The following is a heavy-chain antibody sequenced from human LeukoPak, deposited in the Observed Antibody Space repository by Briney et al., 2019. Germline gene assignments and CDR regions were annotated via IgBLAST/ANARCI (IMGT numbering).Heavy chain of an antibody. CDR2: IYYSGTT. CDR1: GGSISSYY. CDR3: ARGVYIAAAQYGY. Sequence: SETLSLTCTVSGGSISSYYWNWIRQPPGKGLEWIGYIYYSGTTNYNPSLKSRVTISVDTSKNQFSLKLSSVTAADTAVYYCARGVYIAAAQYGYWGQGTLVTVSS. V-gene: IGHV4-59*01. J-gene: IGHJ4*02. D-gene: IGHD6-13*01.